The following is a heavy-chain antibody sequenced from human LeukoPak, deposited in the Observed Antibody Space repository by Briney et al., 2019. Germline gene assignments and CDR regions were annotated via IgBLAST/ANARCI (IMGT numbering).Heavy chain of an antibody. CDR1: GYTFTGYY. D-gene: IGHD4-17*01. Sequence: SVKVSCKASGYTFTGYYMHWVRQAPGQGLEWMGWINPNSGGTNYAQKFQGRVTMTRDTSISTAYMELSRLRSDDTAVYYCAREDYGDYSVYFQHWGQGTLVTASS. J-gene: IGHJ1*01. V-gene: IGHV1-2*02. CDR2: INPNSGGT. CDR3: AREDYGDYSVYFQH.